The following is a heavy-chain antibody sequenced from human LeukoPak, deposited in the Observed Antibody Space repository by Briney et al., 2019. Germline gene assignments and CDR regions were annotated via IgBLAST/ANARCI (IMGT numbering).Heavy chain of an antibody. CDR2: IYTSGST. CDR1: GGSFSIYY. Sequence: SETLSLTCTVSGGSFSIYYWSWIRQPAGKGLEYIGRIYTSGSTNYNPSLKSRVTMSVDTSKSQFSLKLSSVTAADTAVYYCARVSTSWYQDWYFDLWGRGTLVTVSS. J-gene: IGHJ2*01. D-gene: IGHD6-13*01. V-gene: IGHV4-4*07. CDR3: ARVSTSWYQDWYFDL.